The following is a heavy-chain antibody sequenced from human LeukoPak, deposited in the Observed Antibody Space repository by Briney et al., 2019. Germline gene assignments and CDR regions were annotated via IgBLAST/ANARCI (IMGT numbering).Heavy chain of an antibody. CDR1: GGSISRYY. CDR3: AYTGNHYYDSSGYHYN. V-gene: IGHV4-59*12. CDR2: ISYSGST. D-gene: IGHD3-22*01. Sequence: LSETLSLTCIVSGGSISRYYWSWIRQPPGKGLEWIGYISYSGSTNYNHSLKSRVTISVDTSKNQFSLKLSSVTAADTAVYYCAYTGNHYYDSSGYHYNWGQGTLVTVSS. J-gene: IGHJ4*02.